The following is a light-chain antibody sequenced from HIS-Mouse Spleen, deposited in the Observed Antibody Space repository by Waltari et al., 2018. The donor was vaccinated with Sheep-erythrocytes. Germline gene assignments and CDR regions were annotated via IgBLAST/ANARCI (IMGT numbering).Light chain of an antibody. CDR3: CSYAGSYNHV. V-gene: IGLV2-11*01. J-gene: IGLJ1*01. Sequence: QSALTQPRSVSGSPGQSVTISCTGTSRDVGGYTYVSWYQQPPGKAPKLMIYDVSKRPSVVPDRFSGSKSGNTASLTISGLQAEDEADYYCCSYAGSYNHVFATGTKVTVL. CDR2: DVS. CDR1: SRDVGGYTY.